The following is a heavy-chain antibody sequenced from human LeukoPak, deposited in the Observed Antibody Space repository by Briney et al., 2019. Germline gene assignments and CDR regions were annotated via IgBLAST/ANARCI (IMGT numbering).Heavy chain of an antibody. CDR2: ISAYNGNT. J-gene: IGHJ4*02. CDR1: GYTFTGYY. D-gene: IGHD2-2*03. Sequence: ASVKVSCKASGYTFTGYYMHWVRQAPGQGLEWMGWISAYNGNTNYAQKLQGRVTMTTDTSTSTAYMELRSLRSDDTAVYYCARVLPGYCSSTSCLTFDYWGQGTLVTVSS. V-gene: IGHV1-18*04. CDR3: ARVLPGYCSSTSCLTFDY.